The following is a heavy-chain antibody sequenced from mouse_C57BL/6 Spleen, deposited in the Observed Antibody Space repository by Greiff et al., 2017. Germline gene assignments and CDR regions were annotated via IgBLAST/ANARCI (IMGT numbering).Heavy chain of an antibody. CDR2: FYPGSGSI. CDR1: GYTFTEYT. V-gene: IGHV1-62-2*01. D-gene: IGHD1-1*02. CDR3: ATGSYGSYLYYAMDY. J-gene: IGHJ4*01. Sequence: QVQLQQSGAELVKPGASVKLSCKASGYTFTEYTIHWVKQRSGQGLEWIGWFYPGSGSIRYNEKFKDKATLTADKSSSTVYMELSRLTSEDSAVYFGATGSYGSYLYYAMDYWGQGTSVTVSS.